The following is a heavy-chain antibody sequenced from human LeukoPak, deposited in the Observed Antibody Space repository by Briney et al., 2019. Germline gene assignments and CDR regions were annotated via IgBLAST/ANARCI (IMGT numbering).Heavy chain of an antibody. D-gene: IGHD3-9*01. CDR2: MNPNNGNT. Sequence: GASVKVSCKASGYTFTSYDINWVRQATGQGLEWMGWMNPNNGNTGYAQKFQGRVTMTRNTSISTAYMELSSLRSEDTAVYYCARSYYDILTGYYSMDVWGQGTTVTVSS. CDR3: ARSYYDILTGYYSMDV. V-gene: IGHV1-8*01. J-gene: IGHJ6*02. CDR1: GYTFTSYD.